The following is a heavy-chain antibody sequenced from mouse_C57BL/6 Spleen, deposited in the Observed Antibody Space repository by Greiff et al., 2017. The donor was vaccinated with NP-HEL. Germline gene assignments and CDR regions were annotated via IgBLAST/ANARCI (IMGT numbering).Heavy chain of an antibody. J-gene: IGHJ4*01. V-gene: IGHV14-2*01. D-gene: IGHD1-1*01. CDR1: GFNFKDYY. CDR3: SRPIYGSSYVGAMDY. CDR2: IDPEDGDT. Sequence: DVKLVESGAELVKPGASVKLSCTASGFNFKDYYMHWVKQRTEQGLEWIGRIDPEDGDTKYAPKFQGKATITADTSSNTAYLQLSSLTSEDTAAYYCSRPIYGSSYVGAMDYWGQGTSVTVAS.